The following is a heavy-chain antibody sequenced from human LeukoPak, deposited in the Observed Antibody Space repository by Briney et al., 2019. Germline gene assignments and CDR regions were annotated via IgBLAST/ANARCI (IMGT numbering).Heavy chain of an antibody. J-gene: IGHJ5*02. CDR1: GGSISSGSYY. Sequence: SETLSLTCTVSGGSISSGSYYWSWIRQPAGKGLEWIGRIYTSGSTNYNPSLKSRVTISVDTSKNQFSLKLSSVTAADTAVYYCASFRHYDILTGYYGYNWFDPWGQGTLVTVSS. CDR3: ASFRHYDILTGYYGYNWFDP. V-gene: IGHV4-61*02. CDR2: IYTSGST. D-gene: IGHD3-9*01.